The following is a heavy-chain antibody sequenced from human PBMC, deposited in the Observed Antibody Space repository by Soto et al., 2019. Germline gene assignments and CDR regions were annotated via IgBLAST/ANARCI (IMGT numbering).Heavy chain of an antibody. D-gene: IGHD3-22*01. CDR3: ASVRPLYEGSGYYDELSFVY. V-gene: IGHV4-31*03. CDR2: IYYSGNT. Sequence: QVQLQESGPGLVKPSQTLSLTCTVSGGSISSGGYYWSWIRQHPGKGLEWIGYIYYSGNTYYNPSLKSRVTIAVDTSKNQFSLELSAVSAADTAVYYCASVRPLYEGSGYYDELSFVYWGRGTLVVVAS. CDR1: GGSISSGGYY. J-gene: IGHJ4*02.